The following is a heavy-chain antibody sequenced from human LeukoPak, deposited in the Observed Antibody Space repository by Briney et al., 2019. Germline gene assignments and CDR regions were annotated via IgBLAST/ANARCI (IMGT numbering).Heavy chain of an antibody. V-gene: IGHV3-23*01. J-gene: IGHJ3*02. CDR3: AKDMGDAFDI. Sequence: GGSLRLPCAASGFTFSSYAMSWVRQAPGKGLEWVPAISGSGGSTYYADSVKGRFTISRDNAKNSLYLQMDSLRVEDTALYYCAKDMGDAFDIWGQGTMVTVSS. CDR1: GFTFSSYA. CDR2: ISGSGGST. D-gene: IGHD3-10*01.